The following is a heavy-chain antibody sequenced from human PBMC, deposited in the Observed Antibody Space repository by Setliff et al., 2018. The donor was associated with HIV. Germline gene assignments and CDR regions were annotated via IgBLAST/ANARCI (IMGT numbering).Heavy chain of an antibody. CDR2: IYTSGST. CDR3: ARLPAADGTVDY. CDR1: GGSISSGSYY. J-gene: IGHJ4*02. Sequence: SETLSLTCTVSGGSISSGSYYWSWIRQPAGKGLEWIGRIYTSGSTNYNPSLKSRVTISVDTSKNQFSLKMSSMTAADTAVYYCARLPAADGTVDYWGQGTLVTVSS. V-gene: IGHV4-61*02. D-gene: IGHD6-13*01.